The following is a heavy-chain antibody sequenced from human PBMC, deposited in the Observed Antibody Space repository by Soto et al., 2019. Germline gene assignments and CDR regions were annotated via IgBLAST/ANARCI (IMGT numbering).Heavy chain of an antibody. D-gene: IGHD6-13*01. Sequence: GGSLRLSCAASGFTFSSYWMSWVRQAPGKGLEWVANIKQDGSEKYYVDSGKGRFTISRDNAKNSLYLQMNSLRAEDTAVYYCARGSEYCSRWYGFKRGLFAFCGQGTLVTGSS. CDR1: GFTFSSYW. CDR2: IKQDGSEK. V-gene: IGHV3-7*01. CDR3: ARGSEYCSRWYGFKRGLFAF. J-gene: IGHJ1*01.